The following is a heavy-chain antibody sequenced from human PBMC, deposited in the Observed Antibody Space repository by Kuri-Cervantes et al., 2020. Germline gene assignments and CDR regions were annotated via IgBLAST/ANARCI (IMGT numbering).Heavy chain of an antibody. CDR2: IYYSGST. Sequence: GSLRLSCTVSGGSISSSSYYWGWIRQPPGKGLEWIGSIYYSGSTYYNPSLKSRVTISVDRSKNQFSLKLSSVTAADTAVYYCARAPGDYGLEGNNWFDPWGQGTLVTVSS. V-gene: IGHV4-39*07. D-gene: IGHD4-17*01. CDR3: ARAPGDYGLEGNNWFDP. CDR1: GGSISSSSYY. J-gene: IGHJ5*02.